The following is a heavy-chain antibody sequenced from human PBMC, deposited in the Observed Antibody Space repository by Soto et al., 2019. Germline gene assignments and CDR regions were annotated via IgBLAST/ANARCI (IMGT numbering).Heavy chain of an antibody. CDR3: ATLDTAEIQTAAY. D-gene: IGHD5-18*01. V-gene: IGHV3-7*01. J-gene: IGHJ4*02. Sequence: EVQLVESGGDWVQPGGSLRLSCAGSGLIFSAYWMSWVRHGPGKGLEWVAMRNRDSSGTHYVDSVQGRFTISRDNRKNSLYLQMNSLRVEDTAVYYCATLDTAEIQTAAYWGQGTLVTVSS. CDR1: GLIFSAYW. CDR2: RNRDSSGT.